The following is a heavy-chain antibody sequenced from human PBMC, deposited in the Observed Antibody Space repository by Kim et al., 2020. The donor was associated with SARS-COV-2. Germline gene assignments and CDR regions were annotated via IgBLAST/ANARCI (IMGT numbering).Heavy chain of an antibody. CDR2: INHSGST. Sequence: SETLSLTCAVYGGSFSGYYWSWIRQPPGKGLEWIGEINHSGSTNYNPSLKSRVTISVDTSKNQFSLKLSSVTAADTAVYYCARGRRRGFGERFDYYGMDVWGQGTTVTVSS. V-gene: IGHV4-34*01. CDR1: GGSFSGYY. CDR3: ARGRRRGFGERFDYYGMDV. J-gene: IGHJ6*02. D-gene: IGHD3-10*01.